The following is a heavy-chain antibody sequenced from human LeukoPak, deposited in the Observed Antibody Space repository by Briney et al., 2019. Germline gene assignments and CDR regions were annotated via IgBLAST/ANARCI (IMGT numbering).Heavy chain of an antibody. CDR3: AKGGLVRRFDP. CDR2: ISGSGDNT. J-gene: IGHJ5*02. V-gene: IGHV3-23*01. Sequence: GGSLRLSCAASGFTFSSYGMSWVRQAPGKGLEWVSGISGSGDNTYYADSVKGRFTISRDNSKNTLYLQMNSLRADDTAVYYCAKGGLVRRFDPWGQGTLVTVSS. CDR1: GFTFSSYG.